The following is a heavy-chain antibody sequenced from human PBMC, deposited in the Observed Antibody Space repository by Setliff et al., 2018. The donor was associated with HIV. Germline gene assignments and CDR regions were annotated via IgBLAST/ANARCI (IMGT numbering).Heavy chain of an antibody. D-gene: IGHD3-22*01. V-gene: IGHV1-69*10. CDR3: ARGYDSSRHGGDY. J-gene: IGHJ4*02. CDR1: GGNFRSYG. CDR2: IIPMSGVP. Sequence: SVKVSCKASGGNFRSYGISWVRQAPGQGLEWMGGIIPMSGVPKYAQKFQGRVTITADKSTSTAYMELSSLRSEDTAVYYCARGYDSSRHGGDYWGQGTLVTVSS.